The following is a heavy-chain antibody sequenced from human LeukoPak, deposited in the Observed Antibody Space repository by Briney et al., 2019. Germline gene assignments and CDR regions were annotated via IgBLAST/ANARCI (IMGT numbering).Heavy chain of an antibody. D-gene: IGHD2-15*01. CDR1: RYTFTGYY. CDR2: INHSSGGT. CDR3: ARGVVAATFYYYMDV. V-gene: IGHV1-2*02. Sequence: GSVKVSCKPSRYTFTGYYIHWVRQAPGQGREWMGWINHSSGGTNYPQKFQGRVTMTRDTSLSTAYMEVSGLRSDDTAVYYCARGVVAATFYYYMDVWGKGTTVTVSS. J-gene: IGHJ6*03.